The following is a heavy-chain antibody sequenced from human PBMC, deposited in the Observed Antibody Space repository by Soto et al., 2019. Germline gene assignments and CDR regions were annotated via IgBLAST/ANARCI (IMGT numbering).Heavy chain of an antibody. J-gene: IGHJ4*02. Sequence: EVQLLESGGALVQPGGSLRLSCVASGFIFSNYATSWVRQAPGKGLEWVSSISGSGGTTYYADSVKGRFTMSRDNSKSTLYLQMNSLRDEDTAVYYCARVPAFLATTFDYWGQGTLVTVSS. D-gene: IGHD5-12*01. CDR1: GFIFSNYA. CDR3: ARVPAFLATTFDY. CDR2: ISGSGGTT. V-gene: IGHV3-23*01.